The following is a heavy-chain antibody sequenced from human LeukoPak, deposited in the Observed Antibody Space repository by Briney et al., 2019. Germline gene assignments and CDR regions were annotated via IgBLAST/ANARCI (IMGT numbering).Heavy chain of an antibody. V-gene: IGHV3-74*01. J-gene: IGHJ5*02. Sequence: GGSLRLSCVASGFIFSTAWMHWARQTPGKGLLWVAHINGDGGAIHYADDVKGRFTISRDNAKNTLYLEMNSPRVEDTAVYHCVRDLPRTSGPWGQGTLVTVSS. CDR1: GFIFSTAW. CDR2: INGDGGAI. CDR3: VRDLPRTSGP. D-gene: IGHD3-10*01.